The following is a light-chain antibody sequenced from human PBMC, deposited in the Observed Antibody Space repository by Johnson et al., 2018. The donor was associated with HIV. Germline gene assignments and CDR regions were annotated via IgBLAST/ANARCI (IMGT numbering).Light chain of an antibody. V-gene: IGLV1-51*01. CDR1: NSNIGSNY. CDR3: GTWDSGLRCGLYL. J-gene: IGLJ1*01. Sequence: QSVLTQPPSVSAAPGQKVTISCSGSNSNIGSNYVSWYQQLPGTAPKLLIYDNNKRPSGIPDRFSGSKSGPSATLGLHGLQTGAVADYYCGTWDSGLRCGLYLFGPGTKVTVL. CDR2: DNN.